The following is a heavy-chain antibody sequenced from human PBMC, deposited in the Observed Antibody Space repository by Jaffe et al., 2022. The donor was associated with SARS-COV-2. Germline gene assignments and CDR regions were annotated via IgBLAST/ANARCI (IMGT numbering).Heavy chain of an antibody. CDR1: GGTFSSYT. D-gene: IGHD5-18*01. J-gene: IGHJ6*02. Sequence: QVQLVQSGAEVKKPGSSVKVSCKASGGTFSSYTISWVRQAPGQGLEWMGRIIPILGIANYAQKFQGRVTITADKSTSTAYMELSSLRSEDTAVYYCARGWDTAMVPDYYYYYGMDVWGQGTTVTVSS. V-gene: IGHV1-69*02. CDR2: IIPILGIA. CDR3: ARGWDTAMVPDYYYYYGMDV.